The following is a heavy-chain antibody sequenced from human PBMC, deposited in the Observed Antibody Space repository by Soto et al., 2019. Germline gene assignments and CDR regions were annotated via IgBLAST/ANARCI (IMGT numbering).Heavy chain of an antibody. CDR2: ISTTSFTI. CDR3: ARDRCYDGTCYSASDS. CDR1: GFSFSTYN. D-gene: IGHD2-15*01. Sequence: PGGSLRLSCAASGFSFSTYNMDWVRQAPGKGPEWIAYISTTSFTIYYADSVKGRFTISRDNDRNSLYLEMNSLRDEDTAVYYCARDRCYDGTCYSASDSWGQGTLLTVSS. V-gene: IGHV3-48*02. J-gene: IGHJ5*01.